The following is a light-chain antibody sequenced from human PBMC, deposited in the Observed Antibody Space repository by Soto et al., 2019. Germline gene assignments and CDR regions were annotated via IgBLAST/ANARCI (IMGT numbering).Light chain of an antibody. V-gene: IGLV2-14*03. CDR1: SSDIGSYNY. J-gene: IGLJ2*01. CDR2: DVS. CDR3: NSYTWTAALRL. Sequence: QSALTQPASVSGSPGQSITISCTGRSSDIGSYNYVSWYQHHPGKAPKVMIYDVSIRPSGVSERFSASKSGNTASLTISGLQAEDEAEYYCNSYTWTAALRLFGGGTKLTVL.